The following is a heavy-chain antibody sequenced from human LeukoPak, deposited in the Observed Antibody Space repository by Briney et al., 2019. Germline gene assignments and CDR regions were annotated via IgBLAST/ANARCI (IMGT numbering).Heavy chain of an antibody. Sequence: PSETLSLTCTVSGGSISSYYWSWIRRPPGKGLEWIGYIYYSGSTNYNPSLKSRVTISVDTSKSQFSLKLSSVTAADTAVYYCARASSGSYYQLYYFDYWGQGTLVTVSS. V-gene: IGHV4-59*01. J-gene: IGHJ4*02. CDR2: IYYSGST. D-gene: IGHD1-26*01. CDR1: GGSISSYY. CDR3: ARASSGSYYQLYYFDY.